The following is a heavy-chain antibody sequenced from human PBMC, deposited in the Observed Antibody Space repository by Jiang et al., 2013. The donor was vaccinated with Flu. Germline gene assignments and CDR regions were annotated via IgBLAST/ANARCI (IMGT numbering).Heavy chain of an antibody. J-gene: IGHJ4*02. CDR3: ARHYGLPYFDY. D-gene: IGHD3-16*01. Sequence: HVTISADKSISTAYLQWSSLKASDTAMYYCARHYGLPYFDYWGQGTLVTVSS. V-gene: IGHV5-10-1*01.